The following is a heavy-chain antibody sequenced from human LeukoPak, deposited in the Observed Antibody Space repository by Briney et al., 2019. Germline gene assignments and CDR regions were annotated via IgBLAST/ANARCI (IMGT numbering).Heavy chain of an antibody. CDR3: GRARFMDV. V-gene: IGHV3-7*01. J-gene: IGHJ6*03. CDR1: RFSFSSYW. CDR2: IKEDGSEK. Sequence: GGSLRLSCVASRFSFSSYWMNWVRQAPGKGLDWVANIKEDGSEKNYVDSVKGRFTISRDNTKNSLFLQMNSLRAEDTAVYYCGRARFMDVWGKGTTVTVSS.